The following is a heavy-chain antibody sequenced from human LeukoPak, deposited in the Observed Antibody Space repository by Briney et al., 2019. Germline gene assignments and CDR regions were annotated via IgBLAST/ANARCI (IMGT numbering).Heavy chain of an antibody. V-gene: IGHV1-8*03. CDR2: MNPNSGNT. D-gene: IGHD3-3*01. CDR3: ARGLSDFWSGYYLTYYYYYYMDV. Sequence: ASVKVSCKASGYTFTSYDINWVRQATGQGLEWMGWMNPNSGNTGYAQKFQGRVTITRNTSISTAYMELSSLRSEDTAVYYCARGLSDFWSGYYLTYYYYYYMDVWGKGTTVTVSS. J-gene: IGHJ6*03. CDR1: GYTFTSYD.